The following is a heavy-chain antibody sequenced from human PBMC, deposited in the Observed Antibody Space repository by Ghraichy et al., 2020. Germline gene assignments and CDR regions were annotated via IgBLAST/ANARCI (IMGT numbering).Heavy chain of an antibody. CDR3: ARALDYSNYRGRYYYGMDV. D-gene: IGHD4-11*01. Sequence: SETLSLTCAVYGGSFSGYYWSWIRQPPGKGLEWIGEINHSGSTNYNPSLKSRVTISVDTSKNQFSLKLSSVTAADTAVYYCARALDYSNYRGRYYYGMDVWGQGTTVTVSS. J-gene: IGHJ6*02. V-gene: IGHV4-34*01. CDR1: GGSFSGYY. CDR2: INHSGST.